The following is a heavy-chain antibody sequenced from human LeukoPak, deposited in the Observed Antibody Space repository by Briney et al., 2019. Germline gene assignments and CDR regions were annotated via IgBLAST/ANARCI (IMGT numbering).Heavy chain of an antibody. D-gene: IGHD3-3*01. CDR1: GGSISSGSYY. J-gene: IGHJ4*02. CDR3: ARGPNDFWSGYYTPYFDY. Sequence: TLSLTCTVSGGSISSGSYYWSWIRQPAGKGLEWIGRIYTSGSTNYNPSLKSRVTISVATSKNQFSLKLSSVTAADTAVYYCARGPNDFWSGYYTPYFDYWGQGTLVTVSS. V-gene: IGHV4-61*02. CDR2: IYTSGST.